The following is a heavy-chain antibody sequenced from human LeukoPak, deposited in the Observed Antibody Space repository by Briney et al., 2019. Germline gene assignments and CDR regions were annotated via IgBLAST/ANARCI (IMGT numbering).Heavy chain of an antibody. CDR1: GGSISSYY. J-gene: IGHJ5*02. V-gene: IGHV4-59*01. CDR2: IYYSGST. Sequence: PSETLSLTCTVSGGSISSYYWSWIRQPPGKGLEWIGYIYYSGSTNYNPSLKSRVTISVDMSKNQFSLKLSSVTAADTAVYYCARDSPARSGEFSWFDPWGQGTLVTVSS. CDR3: ARDSPARSGEFSWFDP. D-gene: IGHD3-10*01.